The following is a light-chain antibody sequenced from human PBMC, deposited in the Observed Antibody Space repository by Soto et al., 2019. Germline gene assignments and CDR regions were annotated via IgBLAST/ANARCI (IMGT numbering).Light chain of an antibody. CDR1: QAVNTR. CDR3: HQRQSWPRT. J-gene: IGKJ1*01. Sequence: EIVLTQSPATLSLSPGERATLSCRASQAVNTRVALYQHRPGQAPRLLICLASSRAAGVPARFSGSWSGTDFPLTISDVEPEDFADYYCHQRQSWPRTFGQGTKVDIK. CDR2: LAS. V-gene: IGKV3-11*01.